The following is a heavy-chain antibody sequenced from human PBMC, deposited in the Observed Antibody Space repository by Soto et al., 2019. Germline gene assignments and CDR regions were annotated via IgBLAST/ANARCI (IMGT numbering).Heavy chain of an antibody. CDR3: ARDGRIMVVAARDCAFDI. J-gene: IGHJ3*02. Sequence: QVQLVQSGAEVKKPGASVKVSCKASGYTFTSYGISWVRQAPGQGLEWMGWISAYNGNTNYAQKLQGRVTMTTDTSTSTAYMELRSLRSDDTAVYYCARDGRIMVVAARDCAFDIWGQGTMVTVSS. CDR2: ISAYNGNT. V-gene: IGHV1-18*01. CDR1: GYTFTSYG. D-gene: IGHD2-15*01.